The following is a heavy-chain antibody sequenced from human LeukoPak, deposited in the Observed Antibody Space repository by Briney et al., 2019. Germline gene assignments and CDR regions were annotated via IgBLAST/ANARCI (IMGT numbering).Heavy chain of an antibody. Sequence: SETLSLTCTVSGGSISTYYWSWIRQPPGKGLEWIGEINHSGSTNYNPSLKSRVTISVDTSKNQFSLKLSSVTAADTAVYYCARGRRNGYYYGSGSYYNHDYWGQGTLVTVSS. J-gene: IGHJ4*02. V-gene: IGHV4-34*01. CDR3: ARGRRNGYYYGSGSYYNHDY. CDR2: INHSGST. CDR1: GGSISTYY. D-gene: IGHD3-10*01.